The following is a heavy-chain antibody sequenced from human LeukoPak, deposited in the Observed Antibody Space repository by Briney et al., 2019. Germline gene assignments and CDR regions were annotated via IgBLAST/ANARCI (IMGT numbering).Heavy chain of an antibody. Sequence: ASVKVSCKASGGTFSSYSISWVRQAPGQGLEWMGGIIPIFGTANYAQKFQGRVTITADKSTSTAYMDLSSLRSEDTAVYYCARDVRGAAQFSDAFHIWGQGTMVTVSS. CDR1: GGTFSSYS. J-gene: IGHJ3*02. CDR2: IIPIFGTA. D-gene: IGHD6-13*01. CDR3: ARDVRGAAQFSDAFHI. V-gene: IGHV1-69*06.